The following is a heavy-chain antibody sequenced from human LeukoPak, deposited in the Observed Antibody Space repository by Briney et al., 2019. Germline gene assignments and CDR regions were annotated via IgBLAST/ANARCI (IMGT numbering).Heavy chain of an antibody. D-gene: IGHD6-13*01. J-gene: IGHJ4*02. CDR1: GFTFSSYG. CDR3: AREMGQQLGNY. CDR2: ISYDGSNK. V-gene: IGHV3-30*03. Sequence: PGGSLRLSCAASGFTFSSYGMHWVRQAPGKGLEWVAVISYDGSNKYYADSVKGRFTISRDNSKNTLYLQMNSLRAEDTAVYYCAREMGQQLGNYWGQGTLVTVSS.